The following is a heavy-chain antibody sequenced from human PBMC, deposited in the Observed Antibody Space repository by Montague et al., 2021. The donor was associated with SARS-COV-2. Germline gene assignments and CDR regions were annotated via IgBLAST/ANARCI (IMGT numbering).Heavy chain of an antibody. Sequence: PALVKPTQTLTLTCTFSGFSLSTSGMCVSWIRQPPGKALEWLARIDWDDDKYYSTSLKTRLTISKDTSKNQVVLTMTNMDPVDTATYYCERTYYDLLTGRDYGMDVWGQGTTVTVSS. J-gene: IGHJ6*02. D-gene: IGHD3-9*01. CDR3: ERTYYDLLTGRDYGMDV. CDR2: IDWDDDK. CDR1: GFSLSTSGMC. V-gene: IGHV2-70*11.